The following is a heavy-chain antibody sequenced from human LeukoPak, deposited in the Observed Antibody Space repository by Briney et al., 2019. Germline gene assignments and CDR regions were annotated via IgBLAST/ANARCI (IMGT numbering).Heavy chain of an antibody. CDR2: INPNSGGT. CDR3: ARDDSGYDGSVAFDI. Sequence: ASVKVSCKASGYTFTGYYMHWMRQAPGQGLEWMGWINPNSGGTNYAQKFQGRVTMTRDTSISTAYMELSRLRSDDTAVYYCARDDSGYDGSVAFDIWGQGTMVTVSS. CDR1: GYTFTGYY. D-gene: IGHD5-12*01. V-gene: IGHV1-2*02. J-gene: IGHJ3*02.